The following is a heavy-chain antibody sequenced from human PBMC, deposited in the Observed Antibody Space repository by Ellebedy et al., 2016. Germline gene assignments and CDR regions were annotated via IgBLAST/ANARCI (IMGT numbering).Heavy chain of an antibody. CDR2: IYYSGST. CDR1: GGSISSSSYY. CDR3: ARDRHLSSSGYPVDY. V-gene: IGHV4-39*07. D-gene: IGHD3-22*01. J-gene: IGHJ4*02. Sequence: GSLRLXXTVSGGSISSSSYYWGWIRQPPGKGLEWIGSIYYSGSTYYNPSLKSRVTISVDTSKNQFSLKLSSVTAAETAVYYCARDRHLSSSGYPVDYWGQGTLVTVSS.